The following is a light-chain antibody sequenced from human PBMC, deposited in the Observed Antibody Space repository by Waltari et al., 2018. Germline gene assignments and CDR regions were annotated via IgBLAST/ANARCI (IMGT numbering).Light chain of an antibody. CDR2: GAS. CDR3: QHYVRLPVT. Sequence: EIVWTKSPGTMSLSPGERATISYRASQRISRTLAWYQQKPGQAPRLLIYGASTRPTGIPDRVSGSGSGTDFSLTISRLEPEDFAVYYCQHYVRLPVTFGQGTKVEIK. CDR1: QRISRT. V-gene: IGKV3-20*01. J-gene: IGKJ1*01.